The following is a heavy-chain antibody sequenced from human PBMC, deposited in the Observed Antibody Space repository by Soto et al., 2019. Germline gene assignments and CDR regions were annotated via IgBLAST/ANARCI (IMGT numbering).Heavy chain of an antibody. CDR2: ISGSGGST. CDR3: AKDALYYAVLPGPTS. CDR1: GFTFSRYA. Sequence: EVQLLESGGGLVQPGGSLRLSCAASGFTFSRYAMTWVRQAPGKGLEWVSSISGSGGSTYYTNSVKGQFTISRDNSKKMIYLQIKSLSAEDAPTYYCAKDALYYAVLPGPTSWGKGTLVTVSS. V-gene: IGHV3-23*01. D-gene: IGHD3-9*01. J-gene: IGHJ5*02.